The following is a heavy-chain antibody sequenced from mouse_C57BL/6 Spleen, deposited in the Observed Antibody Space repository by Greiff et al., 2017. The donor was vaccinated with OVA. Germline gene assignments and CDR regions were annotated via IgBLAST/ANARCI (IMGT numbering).Heavy chain of an antibody. J-gene: IGHJ2*01. CDR3: TEGYYGNYGDDY. V-gene: IGHV6-3*01. CDR2: IRLKSDNYAT. CDR1: GFTFSNYW. D-gene: IGHD2-1*01. Sequence: DVQLQESGGGLVQPGGSMKLSCVASGFTFSNYWMNWVRQSPEKGLEWVAQIRLKSDNYATHYAESVKGRFTISRDDSKSSVYLQMNNLRAEDTGIYYCTEGYYGNYGDDYWGQGTTLTVSS.